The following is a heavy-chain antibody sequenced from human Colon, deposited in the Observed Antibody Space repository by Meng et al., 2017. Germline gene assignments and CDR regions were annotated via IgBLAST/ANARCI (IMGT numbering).Heavy chain of an antibody. Sequence: SETLSLTCTVSGGSVSSGSYYWSWIRQPPGKELEWIGYIYYSGSTNYNPSLKSRVTISVDTSKNQFSLKLSSVTAADTAVYYCARDIGYNGYGCYFDYWGQGTLVTVSS. J-gene: IGHJ4*02. CDR3: ARDIGYNGYGCYFDY. CDR2: IYYSGST. D-gene: IGHD5-12*01. CDR1: GGSVSSGSYY. V-gene: IGHV4-61*01.